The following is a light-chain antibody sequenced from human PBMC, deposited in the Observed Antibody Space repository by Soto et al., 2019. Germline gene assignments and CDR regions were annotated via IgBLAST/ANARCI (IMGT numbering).Light chain of an antibody. V-gene: IGKV3-11*01. J-gene: IGKJ5*01. CDR1: QSVSSY. CDR2: DAS. Sequence: EIVLTQSPANLSLSPGARATLSCRASQSVSSYLAWYQQKPGQAPRLLIYDASNRATGIPARFSGSGSGTDVTLSISSLEREDFEVYYCQQRSDWPPITVGQGTRLEIK. CDR3: QQRSDWPPIT.